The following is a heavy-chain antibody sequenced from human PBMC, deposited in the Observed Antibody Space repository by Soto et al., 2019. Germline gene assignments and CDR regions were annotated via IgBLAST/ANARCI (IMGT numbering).Heavy chain of an antibody. CDR3: ASHGVVTQSYFDY. V-gene: IGHV1-3*01. CDR2: INAGNGNT. J-gene: IGHJ4*02. CDR1: GYTFTSYA. Sequence: ASVKVACKASGYTFTSYAMHWVRQAPGQRLEWMGWINAGNGNTKYSQKFQGRVTITRDTSASTAYMELSSLRSEDTAVYYCASHGVVTQSYFDYWGEGLLVTVSS. D-gene: IGHD2-15*01.